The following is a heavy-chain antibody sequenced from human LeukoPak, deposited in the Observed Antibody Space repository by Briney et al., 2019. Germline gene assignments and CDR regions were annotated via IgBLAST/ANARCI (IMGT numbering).Heavy chain of an antibody. CDR3: ARGYDFWVHDY. CDR2: ISYDGSNK. V-gene: IGHV3-30-3*01. J-gene: IGHJ4*02. Sequence: GGSLRLSCAASRFTFSSYWMSWVRQAPGKGLEWVAVISYDGSNKYYADSVKGRFTISRDNSKNTLYLQMNSLRAEDTAVYYCARGYDFWVHDYWGQGTLVTVSS. D-gene: IGHD3-3*01. CDR1: RFTFSSYW.